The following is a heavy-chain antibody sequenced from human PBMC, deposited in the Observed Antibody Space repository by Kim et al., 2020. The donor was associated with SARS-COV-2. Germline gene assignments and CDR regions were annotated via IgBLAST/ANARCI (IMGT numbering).Heavy chain of an antibody. V-gene: IGHV5-10-1*01. CDR1: GYIFTTYW. J-gene: IGHJ6*02. D-gene: IGHD2-2*01. CDR3: ARDLGYCRSYRCKFGEGDYYSGVDV. Sequence: GESLKISCKGSGYIFTTYWINWVRQMPGKGLEWMGRIDPSDSYINYSPSFQGHVTFSTDKSTSTAYLQWSSLKASDTAMYYCARDLGYCRSYRCKFGEGDYYSGVDVWGQGTTVTVSS. CDR2: IDPSDSYI.